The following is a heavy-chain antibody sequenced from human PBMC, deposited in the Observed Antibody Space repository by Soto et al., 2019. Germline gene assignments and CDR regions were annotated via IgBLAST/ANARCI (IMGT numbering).Heavy chain of an antibody. J-gene: IGHJ6*01. V-gene: IGHV3-23*01. CDR1: GFTFSNYG. Sequence: GGSLRLSCAASGFTFSNYGMSWVRQAPGKGLEYVSSISDSGSRPYYADSVKGRFTISRDNSKNTLYLQMSSLRAEDTAVYYCAHIPCSGVSPPNYLYAMDGW. CDR2: ISDSGSRP. CDR3: AHIPCSGVSPPNYLYAMDG. D-gene: IGHD2-15*01.